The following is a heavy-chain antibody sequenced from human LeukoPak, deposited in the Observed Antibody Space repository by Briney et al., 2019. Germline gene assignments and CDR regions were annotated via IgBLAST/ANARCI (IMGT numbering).Heavy chain of an antibody. J-gene: IGHJ4*02. CDR1: GYTFTSYY. CDR3: ARERSEKVGRGIAAADPMY. CDR2: INPSGGST. D-gene: IGHD6-13*01. V-gene: IGHV1-46*01. Sequence: EASVKVSCKASGYTFTSYYMHWVRQAPGQGLEWMGIINPSGGSTSYAQKFQGRVTMTRDMSTSTVYMELSSLRSEDTAVYYCARERSEKVGRGIAAADPMYWGQGTLVTVSS.